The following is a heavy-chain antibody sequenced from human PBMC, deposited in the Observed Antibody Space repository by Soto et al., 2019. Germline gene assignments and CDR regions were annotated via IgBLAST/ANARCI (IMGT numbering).Heavy chain of an antibody. CDR3: ARVGDSGYYWYFDY. V-gene: IGHV4-30-2*01. D-gene: IGHD3-22*01. J-gene: IGHJ4*02. CDR2: IYNSGST. CDR1: GGYISGGYYS. Sequence: PSETLSLTCAVSGGYISGGYYSWSWIRQPPGKGLEWIGFIYNSGSTYYNSSLKSRVTISVDRSKNHFFLNLTSVTAADTAVYYCARVGDSGYYWYFDYWGQGALVTVSS.